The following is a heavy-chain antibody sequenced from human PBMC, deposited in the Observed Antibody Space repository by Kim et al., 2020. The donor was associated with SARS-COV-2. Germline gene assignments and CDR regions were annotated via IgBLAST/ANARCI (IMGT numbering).Heavy chain of an antibody. CDR2: ISYDGSNK. D-gene: IGHD2-2*01. Sequence: GGSLRLSCAASGFTFSSYAMHWVRQAPGKGLEWVAVISYDGSNKYYADSVKGRFTISRDNSKNTLYLQMNSLRAEDTAVYYCARGRVVPAAMDRYYFDY. CDR3: ARGRVVPAAMDRYYFDY. V-gene: IGHV3-30*04. J-gene: IGHJ4*01. CDR1: GFTFSSYA.